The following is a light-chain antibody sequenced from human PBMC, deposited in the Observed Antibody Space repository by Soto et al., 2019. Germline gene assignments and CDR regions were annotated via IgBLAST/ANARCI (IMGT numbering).Light chain of an antibody. CDR3: QQYGSSPT. CDR1: QSVNKY. V-gene: IGKV3-20*01. Sequence: VLTQSPATLSLSPGERATLSCRASQSVNKYLAWYQQKPGQAPRFLISGASNRATGIPDRFSGSGSGTDFTLTISRLEPEDFAVYYCQQYGSSPTFGQGTRLEIK. CDR2: GAS. J-gene: IGKJ5*01.